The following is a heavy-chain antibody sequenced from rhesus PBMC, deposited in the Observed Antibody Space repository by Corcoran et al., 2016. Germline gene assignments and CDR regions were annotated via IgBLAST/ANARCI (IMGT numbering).Heavy chain of an antibody. J-gene: IGHJ6*01. CDR3: ANFRPGYGLDS. CDR2: IRKTDNGGTT. V-gene: IGHV3-116*02. CDR1: GFTFSDYY. Sequence: EVRLVESGGGLVQPGGSLRLSCAASGFTFSDYYMTWVRQAPGTGPVWVGFIRKTDNGGTTEHAPSVKGRFTISRDDAKSIASLQMNSLKTEDPAVYYCANFRPGYGLDSWGQGVVVTVSS.